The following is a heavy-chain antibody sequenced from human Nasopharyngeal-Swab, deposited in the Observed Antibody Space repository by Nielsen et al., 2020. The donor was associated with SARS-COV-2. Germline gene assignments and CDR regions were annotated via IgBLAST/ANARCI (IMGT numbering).Heavy chain of an antibody. V-gene: IGHV4-39*01. Sequence: SETLSLTCTVSGGSVSSSRSYWGWLRQPPGKGLEWIGSIYYSGSTYYTPSLESRVTISVDTSKNQFSLNMRSVTAAETAVYYCARAGVDSSTGSSGGCFDYWGQGTLVTVSS. CDR3: ARAGVDSSTGSSGGCFDY. J-gene: IGHJ4*02. CDR2: IYYSGST. CDR1: GGSVSSSRSY. D-gene: IGHD3-9*01.